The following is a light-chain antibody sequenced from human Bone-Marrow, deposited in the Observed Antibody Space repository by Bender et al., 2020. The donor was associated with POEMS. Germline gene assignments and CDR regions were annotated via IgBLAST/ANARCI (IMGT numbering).Light chain of an antibody. V-gene: IGLV2-23*02. Sequence: QSALTQPASVSGSPGQSITISCTGTRRDVGGYDFVSWYQESPGKAPKLLIYDVNKRPSGVSFRFSGSKSGNTASLTISGLRSEDEADYYCCSHGGSSALDVFGTGTRVIVV. CDR3: CSHGGSSALDV. CDR1: RRDVGGYDF. CDR2: DVN. J-gene: IGLJ1*01.